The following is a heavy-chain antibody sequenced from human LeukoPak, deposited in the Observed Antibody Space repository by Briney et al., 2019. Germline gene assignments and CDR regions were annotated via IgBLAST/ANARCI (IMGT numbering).Heavy chain of an antibody. V-gene: IGHV1-69*13. CDR3: ASAGGGPIAARFDY. CDR1: GGTFSSYA. Sequence: SVKVSCKXSGGTFSSYAISWVRQTPGQGLEWMGGIIPIFGTANYAQKFQGRVTITADESTSTAYMELSSLRSEDTAVYYCASAGGGPIAARFDYWGQGTLVTVSS. J-gene: IGHJ4*02. D-gene: IGHD6-6*01. CDR2: IIPIFGTA.